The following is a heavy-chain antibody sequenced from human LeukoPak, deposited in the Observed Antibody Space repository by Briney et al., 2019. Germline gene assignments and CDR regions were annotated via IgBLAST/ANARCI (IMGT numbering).Heavy chain of an antibody. CDR3: ARLKYCSGGSCYGLYFDL. Sequence: PSETLSLTCTVSGGSISGTSYYGGWIRQPPGKGLEWIGSIYYSGSTYYNPSLKSRVTISVDTSKNQFSLKLSSVTAAYTAVYYCARLKYCSGGSCYGLYFDLWGRGTLVTVSS. CDR2: IYYSGST. D-gene: IGHD2-15*01. J-gene: IGHJ2*01. CDR1: GGSISGTSYY. V-gene: IGHV4-39*01.